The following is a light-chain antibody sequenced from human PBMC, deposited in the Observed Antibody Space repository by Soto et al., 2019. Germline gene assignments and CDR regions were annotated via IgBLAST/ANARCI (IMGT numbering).Light chain of an antibody. CDR2: KAS. CDR1: QSISTW. CDR3: QQYNTYPLT. Sequence: DIQMTQSPSTLSASVGDRVTITCRASQSISTWLAWYEQKPGKAPKLLIYKASSLESGVSSRFSCSGSGTEFTLTISSLQPDDFATYYCQQYNTYPLTFGGGTTVEIK. J-gene: IGKJ4*01. V-gene: IGKV1-5*03.